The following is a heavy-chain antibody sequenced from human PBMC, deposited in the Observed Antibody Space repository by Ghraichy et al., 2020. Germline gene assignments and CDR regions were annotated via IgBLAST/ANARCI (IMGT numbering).Heavy chain of an antibody. CDR3: ARPYSSSRNWFDP. J-gene: IGHJ5*02. D-gene: IGHD6-13*01. Sequence: SETLSLTCTVSGGSISSSTYFWAWIRQPPGKGLEWIGSIYNTENTYYNPSLKSRVTISADTSKNQFSLKLSSVTAADTAVYYCARPYSSSRNWFDPWGPGTRVTVSS. V-gene: IGHV4-39*01. CDR2: IYNTENT. CDR1: GGSISSSTYF.